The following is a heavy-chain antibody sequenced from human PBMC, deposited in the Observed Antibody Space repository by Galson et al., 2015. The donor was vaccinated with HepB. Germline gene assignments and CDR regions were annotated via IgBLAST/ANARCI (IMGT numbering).Heavy chain of an antibody. Sequence: SLRLSCAASGFTFSNYAMNWVRQAPGKGLECVSGISGSGAATYYADSVKGRITISRDNSRNTLHLQMNSLRAEDTAVYYCAKGSGSHSGYNDYWGQGTLVTVSP. CDR3: AKGSGSHSGYNDY. V-gene: IGHV3-23*01. D-gene: IGHD3-22*01. CDR1: GFTFSNYA. CDR2: ISGSGAAT. J-gene: IGHJ4*02.